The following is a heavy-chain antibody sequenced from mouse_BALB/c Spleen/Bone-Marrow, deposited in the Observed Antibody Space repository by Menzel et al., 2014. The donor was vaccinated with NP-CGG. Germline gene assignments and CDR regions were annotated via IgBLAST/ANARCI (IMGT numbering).Heavy chain of an antibody. CDR2: ISSGSSTI. CDR1: GFTFSSFG. V-gene: IGHV5-17*02. Sequence: EVMLVESGGGLVQPGGSRELSCAASGFTFSSFGMHWVRQAPERGLEWVAYISSGSSTIFYADTVKGRFTISRDNPKNTLFLQMTSLRSEDTAMYYCARGGNWEDFDYWGQGITLTVSS. J-gene: IGHJ2*01. CDR3: ARGGNWEDFDY. D-gene: IGHD4-1*01.